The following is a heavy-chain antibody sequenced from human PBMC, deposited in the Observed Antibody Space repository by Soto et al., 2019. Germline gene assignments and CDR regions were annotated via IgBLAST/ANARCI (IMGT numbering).Heavy chain of an antibody. CDR1: GGSFSSYA. V-gene: IGHV1-69*04. J-gene: IGHJ4*02. CDR2: IIPILGTA. D-gene: IGHD3-10*01. CDR3: AREEYYYGSGAFFDY. Sequence: LVKLSCKASGGSFSSYAISWGRQAPEQGLEWMGRIIPILGTANYAQKFQGRVTITADKSTSTAYMELSSLRSEDTAVYYCAREEYYYGSGAFFDYWGQGTLVTVSS.